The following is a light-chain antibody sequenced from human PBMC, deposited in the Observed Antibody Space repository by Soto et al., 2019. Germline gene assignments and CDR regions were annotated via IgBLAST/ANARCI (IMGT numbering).Light chain of an antibody. CDR1: QSVSSSY. J-gene: IGKJ2*01. V-gene: IGKV3-20*01. CDR3: HQYGSSPYT. Sequence: EIVLTQSPGTLSLSPGERATLSCRASQSVSSSYLAWYQQKPGQAPRLLIYGASSRATGIPDRYSGSGSGTEFTLTISRLEPEDFAVYYCHQYGSSPYTFGQGTQLEIK. CDR2: GAS.